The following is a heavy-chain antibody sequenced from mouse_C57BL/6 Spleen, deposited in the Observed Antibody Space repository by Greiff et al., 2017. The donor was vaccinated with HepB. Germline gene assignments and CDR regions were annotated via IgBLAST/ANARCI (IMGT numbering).Heavy chain of an antibody. CDR1: GYTFTSYW. Sequence: VQLQQPGAELVMPGASVKLSCKASGYTFTSYWMHWVKQRPGQGLEWIGEIDPSDSYTNYNQKFKGKSTLTVDKSSSTAYMQLSSLTSEDSAVYYCARGMITTAYYFDYWGQGTTLTVSS. CDR2: IDPSDSYT. D-gene: IGHD1-2*01. V-gene: IGHV1-69*01. J-gene: IGHJ2*01. CDR3: ARGMITTAYYFDY.